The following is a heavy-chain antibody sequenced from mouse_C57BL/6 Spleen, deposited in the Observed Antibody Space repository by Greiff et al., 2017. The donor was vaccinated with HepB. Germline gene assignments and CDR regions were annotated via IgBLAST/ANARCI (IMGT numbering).Heavy chain of an antibody. CDR2: IYPGDGDT. D-gene: IGHD2-5*01. CDR3: EYSNYGYAMDY. J-gene: IGHJ4*01. Sequence: QVQLQQSGAELVKPGASVKISCKASGYAFSSYWMNWVKQRPGKGLEWIGQIYPGDGDTNYNGKFKGKATLTADKSSSTAYMQLSSLTSEDSAVYFCEYSNYGYAMDYWGQGTSVTVSS. V-gene: IGHV1-80*01. CDR1: GYAFSSYW.